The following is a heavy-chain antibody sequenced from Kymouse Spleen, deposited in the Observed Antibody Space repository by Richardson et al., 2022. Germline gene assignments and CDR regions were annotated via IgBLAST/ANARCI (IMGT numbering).Heavy chain of an antibody. V-gene: IGHV4-34*01. CDR3: ARREGTTFFDY. CDR1: GGSFSGYY. J-gene: IGHJ4*02. D-gene: IGHD4-11,IGHD4-11*01,IGHD4-17*01. Sequence: QVQLQQWGAGLLKPSETLSLTCAVYGGSFSGYYWSWIRQPPGKGLEWIGEINHSGSTNYNPSLKSRVTISVDTSKNQFSLKLSSVTAADTAVYYCARREGTTFFDYWGQGTLVTVSS. CDR2: INHSGST.